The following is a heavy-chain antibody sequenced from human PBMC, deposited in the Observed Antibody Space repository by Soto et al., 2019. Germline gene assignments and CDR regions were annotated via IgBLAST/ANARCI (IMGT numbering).Heavy chain of an antibody. Sequence: GGSLRLSCAASGFTFSSYAMSWVRQAPGKGLEWVSAISGSGGSTYYADSVKGRFTISRDNSKNTLYLQMNSLRAEDTAVYYCAKGGSYDYVWALTYWGQGTLVTVSS. CDR3: AKGGSYDYVWALTY. CDR1: GFTFSSYA. J-gene: IGHJ4*02. D-gene: IGHD3-16*01. CDR2: ISGSGGST. V-gene: IGHV3-23*01.